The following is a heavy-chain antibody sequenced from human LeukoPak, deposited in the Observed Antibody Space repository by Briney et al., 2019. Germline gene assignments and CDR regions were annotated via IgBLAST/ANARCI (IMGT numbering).Heavy chain of an antibody. D-gene: IGHD6-13*01. CDR2: INPNSGGT. CDR3: ARDPRPSYSSSWEYYFDY. Sequence: ASVKVSCKASGYTFTGYYMHWVRQAPGQGLEWMGWINPNSGGTNYAQKFQGRVTMTRDTSISTAYMELSRLRSDDTAVYYCARDPRPSYSSSWEYYFDYWGQGTLVTVPS. V-gene: IGHV1-2*02. CDR1: GYTFTGYY. J-gene: IGHJ4*02.